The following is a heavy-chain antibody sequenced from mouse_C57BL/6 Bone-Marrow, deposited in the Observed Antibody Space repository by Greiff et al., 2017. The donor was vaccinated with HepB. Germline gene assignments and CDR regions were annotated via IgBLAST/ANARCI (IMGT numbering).Heavy chain of an antibody. V-gene: IGHV1-54*01. CDR1: GYAFTNYL. Sequence: QVQLKESGAELVRPGTSVKVSCKASGYAFTNYLIAWVKQRPGQGLEWIGVINPGSGGTNYNEKFKGKATLTADKSSSTAYMQLSSLTSEDAAVYFCARRSGSRFAYWGQGTLVTVSA. CDR2: INPGSGGT. D-gene: IGHD1-1*01. CDR3: ARRSGSRFAY. J-gene: IGHJ3*01.